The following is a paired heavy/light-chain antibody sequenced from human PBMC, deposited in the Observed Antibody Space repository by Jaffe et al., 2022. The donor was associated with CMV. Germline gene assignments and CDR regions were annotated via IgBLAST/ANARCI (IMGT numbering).Light chain of an antibody. Sequence: QSVLTQPPSVSGAPGQRVIISCTGSSSNIGADYDVHWYQQFPGTAPKLLIYGNMKRPSGVPDRFSGSKSGTSVSLAITGLQTEDEADYYCQSFDSSLSTWVFGGGTKLTVL. CDR1: SSNIGADYD. CDR2: GNM. CDR3: QSFDSSLSTWV. J-gene: IGLJ3*02. V-gene: IGLV1-40*01.
Heavy chain of an antibody. CDR1: GFSFSSYS. CDR2: ISITGSAI. J-gene: IGHJ4*02. V-gene: IGHV3-48*02. CDR3: VKDGGSGTYSSFEY. D-gene: IGHD3-10*01. Sequence: EVQLVESGGDLIQPGGSLRLSCVASGFSFSSYSMIWVRQAPGKGLEWISYISITGSAIYYADSVKGRFTISRDNAMNSVYLQMDSLRDEDTAVYYCVKDGGSGTYSSFEYWGQGTLVTVSS.